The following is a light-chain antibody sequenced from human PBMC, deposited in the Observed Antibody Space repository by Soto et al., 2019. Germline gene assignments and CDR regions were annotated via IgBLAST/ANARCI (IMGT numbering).Light chain of an antibody. CDR1: QSVSSN. V-gene: IGKV3-15*01. CDR2: GAS. CDR3: QQYNNWPRT. Sequence: EIVMTQSPATLSVSPGERATLSCRASQSVSSNLAWYLQKPGQAPRLLIYGASTGATGVPARFSASGSGTEFTLTISSLQSEDFAVYYCQQYNNWPRTFGQGTKVEIK. J-gene: IGKJ1*01.